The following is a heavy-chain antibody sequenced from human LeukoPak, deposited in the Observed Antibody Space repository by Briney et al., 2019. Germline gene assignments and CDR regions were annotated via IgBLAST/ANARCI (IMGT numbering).Heavy chain of an antibody. Sequence: SETLSLTCTVSGGSISSGGYYWSWIRQHPGKGLEWFGYIYYSGSTYYNPSLKSRVTISVDTSKNQFSLKLSSVTAADTAVYYCARGRDTIFGVVIKYNWFDPWGQGTLVTVSS. D-gene: IGHD3-3*01. CDR2: IYYSGST. CDR1: GGSISSGGYY. V-gene: IGHV4-31*03. CDR3: ARGRDTIFGVVIKYNWFDP. J-gene: IGHJ5*02.